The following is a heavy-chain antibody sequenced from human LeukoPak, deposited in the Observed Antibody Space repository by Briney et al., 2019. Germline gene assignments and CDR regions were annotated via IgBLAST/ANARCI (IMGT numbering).Heavy chain of an antibody. CDR3: ARDRTSSLFWGIIRDAFDI. V-gene: IGHV3-20*04. Sequence: GGSLRLSCAASGFTFDDYGMSWVRQGPGKGLEWVSGISGKGGSAGYADSVKGRFTISRDNAKKSLYLQMNRLRAEDTALYYCARDRTSSLFWGIIRDAFDIWGQGTMVTVSS. D-gene: IGHD3-16*01. CDR1: GFTFDDYG. CDR2: ISGKGGSA. J-gene: IGHJ3*02.